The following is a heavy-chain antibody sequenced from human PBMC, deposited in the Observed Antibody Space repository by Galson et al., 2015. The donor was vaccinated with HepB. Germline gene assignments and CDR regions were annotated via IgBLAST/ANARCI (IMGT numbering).Heavy chain of an antibody. CDR1: GGSISSYY. Sequence: SETLSLTCTVSGGSISSYYWSWIRQPPGKGLEWIGYIYYSGSTNYNPSLKSRVTISVDTSKNQFSLKLSSVTAADTAVYYCARQEEYGDYPLYVDYWGQGTLVTVSS. CDR2: IYYSGST. CDR3: ARQEEYGDYPLYVDY. J-gene: IGHJ4*02. V-gene: IGHV4-59*08. D-gene: IGHD4-17*01.